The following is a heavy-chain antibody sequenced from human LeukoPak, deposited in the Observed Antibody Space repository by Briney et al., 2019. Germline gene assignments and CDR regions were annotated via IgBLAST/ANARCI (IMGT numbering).Heavy chain of an antibody. CDR3: ARGWLKYSSSWSFDY. CDR2: FDPEDGET. V-gene: IGHV1-24*01. CDR1: GYTLTELS. Sequence: AASVKVSCKVSGYTLTELSMHWVRQAPGKGLEWMGGFDPEDGETIYAQKFQGRVTMTEDTSTDTAYMELSSLRSEDTAVYYCARGWLKYSSSWSFDYWGQGTLVTVSS. D-gene: IGHD6-13*01. J-gene: IGHJ4*02.